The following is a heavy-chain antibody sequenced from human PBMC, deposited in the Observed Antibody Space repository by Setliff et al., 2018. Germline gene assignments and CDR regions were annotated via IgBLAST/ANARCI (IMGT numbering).Heavy chain of an antibody. CDR2: IYYIGNT. D-gene: IGHD5-12*01. CDR1: GGSISSYY. J-gene: IGHJ5*02. CDR3: ARGPPGYNPYHWFDP. V-gene: IGHV4-59*01. Sequence: LSLTCTVSGGSISSYYWSWIRQPPGKGLEWIGYIYYIGNTNYNPSLKSRITISLDTSKNQFSLKVNSVTAADTAVYYCARGPPGYNPYHWFDPWGQGTLVTVSS.